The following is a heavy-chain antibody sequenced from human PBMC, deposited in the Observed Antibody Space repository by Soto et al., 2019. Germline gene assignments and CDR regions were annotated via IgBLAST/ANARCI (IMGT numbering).Heavy chain of an antibody. CDR2: IYYSGST. CDR1: GGSISSGGYY. J-gene: IGHJ4*02. CDR3: TRGTYCAGDCYCEFDY. D-gene: IGHD2-21*02. Sequence: SETLSLTCTVSGGSISSGGYYWSWIRQHPGKGLEWIGYIYYSGSTYYNPSLKSRVTISVDTSKNQFSLKLSSVTAADTAVYYRTRGTYCAGDCYCEFDYWGPGTMVTVSS. V-gene: IGHV4-31*03.